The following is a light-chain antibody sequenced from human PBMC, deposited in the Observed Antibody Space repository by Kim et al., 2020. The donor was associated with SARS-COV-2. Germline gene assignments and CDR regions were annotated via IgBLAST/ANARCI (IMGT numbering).Light chain of an antibody. CDR3: QQYYSTPT. J-gene: IGKJ5*01. Sequence: DIVMTQSPYSLAVSLGERATINCKSSQSVLYSSNNKNYLAWYQQKPGQPPKLLIYWASTREAGVPDRFSGRGSGTDFTLTISSLQAEDVAVYYCQQYYSTPTFGQGTRLEIK. V-gene: IGKV4-1*01. CDR1: QSVLYSSNNKNY. CDR2: WAS.